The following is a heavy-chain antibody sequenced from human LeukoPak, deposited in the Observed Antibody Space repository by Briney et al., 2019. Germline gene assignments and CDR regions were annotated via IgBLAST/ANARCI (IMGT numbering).Heavy chain of an antibody. V-gene: IGHV4-61*02. CDR3: ARDLLHRGYAFDI. CDR1: GGSISSGTYY. J-gene: IGHJ3*02. CDR2: IYSSGST. Sequence: PSETLSLTCTVSGGSISSGTYYWGWIRQPAGKGLEWIGRIYSSGSTNYNPSLKSRVTMSVDTSRNQFSLNLTSVTAADTAIYYCARDLLHRGYAFDIWGQGTMVTVSS. D-gene: IGHD5-12*01.